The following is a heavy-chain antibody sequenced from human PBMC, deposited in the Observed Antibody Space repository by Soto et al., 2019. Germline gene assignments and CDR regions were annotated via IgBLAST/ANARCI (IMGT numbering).Heavy chain of an antibody. CDR2: INHSGST. V-gene: IGHV4-34*01. D-gene: IGHD1-20*01. Sequence: QVQLQQWGAGLLKPSETLSLTCAVYGGSFSGYYWSWIRQPPGKGLEWIGEINHSGSTNYNPSLKSRVTISVDTSKNQFSLKLRSVTAADTAVYYCARDRILYTYYYYGMDVWGQGTTVTVSS. CDR1: GGSFSGYY. J-gene: IGHJ6*02. CDR3: ARDRILYTYYYYGMDV.